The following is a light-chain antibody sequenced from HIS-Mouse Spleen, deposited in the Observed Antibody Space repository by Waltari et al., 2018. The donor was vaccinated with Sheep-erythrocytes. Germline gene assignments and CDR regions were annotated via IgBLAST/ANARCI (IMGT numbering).Light chain of an antibody. CDR3: CSYAGSYNHV. CDR1: SSDVGGYNY. V-gene: IGLV2-11*01. J-gene: IGLJ1*01. Sequence: QSALTQPRSVSGSPGQSVTISCPGTSSDVGGYNYVSWYQQHPGKAPKLMIYDVSQRPSGVPDRFSGSKSGNTASLTISGLQAEDEADYYCCSYAGSYNHVFATGTKVTVL. CDR2: DVS.